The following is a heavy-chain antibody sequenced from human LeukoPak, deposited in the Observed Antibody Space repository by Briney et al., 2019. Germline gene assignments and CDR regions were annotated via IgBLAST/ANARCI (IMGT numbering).Heavy chain of an antibody. Sequence: SETLSLTCRVSGRSISSSSCDYYWGGVRQPPGKGLEWIGDISYSRTPYYSPTLNSRVTKSADTLNIQFSLTLTSVTASGTAVYGGARHRHSHHYGGWGKGTRVTVSS. D-gene: IGHD3-16*01. V-gene: IGHV4-39*01. J-gene: IGHJ4*02. CDR1: GRSISSSSCDYY. CDR2: ISYSRTP. CDR3: ARHRHSHHYGG.